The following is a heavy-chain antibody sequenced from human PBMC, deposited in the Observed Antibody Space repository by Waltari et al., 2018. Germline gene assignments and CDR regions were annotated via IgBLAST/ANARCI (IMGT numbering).Heavy chain of an antibody. CDR2: INHSGST. D-gene: IGHD3-22*01. CDR1: GGSFSVYY. CDR3: AGRTDYYDSSGYMTGANWFDP. Sequence: QVQLQQWGAGLLKPSETLSLTCAVYGGSFSVYYWRWIRQPPGKGLEWIGEINHSGSTNYNPSLKSRVTISVDTSKNQFSLKLSSVTAADTAVYYCAGRTDYYDSSGYMTGANWFDPWGQGTLVTVSS. J-gene: IGHJ5*02. V-gene: IGHV4-34*01.